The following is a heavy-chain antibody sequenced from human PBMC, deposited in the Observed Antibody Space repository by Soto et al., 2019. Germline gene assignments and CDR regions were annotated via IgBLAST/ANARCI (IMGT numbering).Heavy chain of an antibody. CDR1: GYTFPGHY. CDR2: TIARFGSA. D-gene: IGHD3-16*01. J-gene: IGHJ6*02. Sequence: SLQVSCTASGYTFPGHYMNWVRQAPGQGRAWVGGTIARFGSANFAQKFQGGVTITADRFTSTVYMELSSLTSEERARYYCARDQDSVNYVYAGSQEPYGMDVWGQGTTVTVS. V-gene: IGHV1-69*06. CDR3: ARDQDSVNYVYAGSQEPYGMDV.